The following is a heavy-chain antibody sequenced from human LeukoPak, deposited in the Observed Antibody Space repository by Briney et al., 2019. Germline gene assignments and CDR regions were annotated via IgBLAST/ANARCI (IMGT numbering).Heavy chain of an antibody. V-gene: IGHV1-69*05. CDR2: IIPIFGTA. Sequence: SVKVSXKASGGTFSSYAISWVRQAPGQGLEWMGGIIPIFGTANYAQKFQGRVTITTDESTSTAYMELSSLRSEDTAVYHCARQGYSYGYDYWGQGTLVTVSS. D-gene: IGHD5-18*01. CDR3: ARQGYSYGYDY. J-gene: IGHJ4*02. CDR1: GGTFSSYA.